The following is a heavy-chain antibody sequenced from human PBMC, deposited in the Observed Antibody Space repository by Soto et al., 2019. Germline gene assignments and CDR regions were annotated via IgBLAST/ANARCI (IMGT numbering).Heavy chain of an antibody. J-gene: IGHJ6*02. V-gene: IGHV1-2*04. CDR1: GYTFTGYY. Sequence: ASVKVSCKASGYTFTGYYMHWVRQAPGQGLEWMGWINPNSGGTSYAQKFQGWVTMTRDTSISTAYMELSRLRSDDTAVYYCARYYDILTGPSGYGMDVWGQGTTVTVSS. CDR2: INPNSGGT. CDR3: ARYYDILTGPSGYGMDV. D-gene: IGHD3-9*01.